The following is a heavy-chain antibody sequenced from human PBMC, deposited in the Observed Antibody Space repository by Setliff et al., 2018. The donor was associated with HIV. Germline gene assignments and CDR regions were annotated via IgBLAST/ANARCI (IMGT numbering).Heavy chain of an antibody. J-gene: IGHJ4*02. D-gene: IGHD6-19*01. CDR1: GFTFSSYE. V-gene: IGHV3-48*03. CDR2: ISSRGSTI. Sequence: PGGSLRLSCAASGFTFSSYEMNWCRQAQGKGLEWVSYISSRGSTIYYADSVKGRFTISRENAKHSLYLQMNSLSDEDTAVYYCARSPRIGVAGEFEYWGQGTLVTVSS. CDR3: ARSPRIGVAGEFEY.